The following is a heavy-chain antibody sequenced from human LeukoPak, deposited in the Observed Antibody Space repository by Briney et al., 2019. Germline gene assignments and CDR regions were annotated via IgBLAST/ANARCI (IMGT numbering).Heavy chain of an antibody. D-gene: IGHD6-13*01. CDR2: IIPILGIA. V-gene: IGHV1-69*04. J-gene: IGHJ4*02. CDR1: GGTFSSYA. CDR3: ARGVAAAGSSFDY. Sequence: SVKVSCKASGGTFSSYAISWVRQAPGQGLGWMGRIIPILGIANYAQKFQGRVTITADKSTSTAYMELSSLRSEDTAVYYCARGVAAAGSSFDYWGQGTLVTVSS.